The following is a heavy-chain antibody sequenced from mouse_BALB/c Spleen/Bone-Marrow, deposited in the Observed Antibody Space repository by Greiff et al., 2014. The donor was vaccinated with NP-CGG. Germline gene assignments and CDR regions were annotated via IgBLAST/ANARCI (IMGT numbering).Heavy chain of an antibody. CDR3: ARGRDRYDDWFAY. CDR2: IYPYNGGT. D-gene: IGHD2-14*01. V-gene: IGHV1S29*02. J-gene: IGHJ3*01. Sequence: EVKLMESGPELVKPGASVKISCKASGYTFTDYNMHWVKQSHGKSLEWIGYIYPYNGGTGYNQKFKSKATLTVDNSSSTAYMERRSQTSKAAAVYFCARGRDRYDDWFAYWGQGTLVTVSA. CDR1: GYTFTDYN.